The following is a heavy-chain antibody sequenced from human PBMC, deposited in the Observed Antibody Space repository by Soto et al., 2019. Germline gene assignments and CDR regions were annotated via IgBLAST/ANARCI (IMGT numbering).Heavy chain of an antibody. CDR1: GGTFSSYA. CDR2: IIPIFGTA. D-gene: IGHD3-3*01. V-gene: IGHV1-69*01. Sequence: QVQLVQSGAEVKKPGSSVKVSCKASGGTFSSYAISWVRQAPGQGLEWMGGIIPIFGTANYAQKFQGRVTITEDESTSTAYMELSSLRSEDTAVYYCARDKQKDFWSGYSSGYFDYWGQGTLVTVSS. J-gene: IGHJ4*02. CDR3: ARDKQKDFWSGYSSGYFDY.